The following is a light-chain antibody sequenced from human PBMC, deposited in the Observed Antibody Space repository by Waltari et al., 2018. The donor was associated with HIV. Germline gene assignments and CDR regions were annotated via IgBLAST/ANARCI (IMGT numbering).Light chain of an antibody. V-gene: IGKV3-20*01. CDR3: QQYGSSPPYS. CDR2: GAS. J-gene: IGKJ2*03. CDR1: QSVSSSY. Sequence: EIVLTQSPGTLSLSPGEGATLSCRASQSVSSSYLAWYQQNPGQAPRLLIYGASSRATGIPDRFSGSGSGTDFTLTISRLEPEDFAVYYCQQYGSSPPYSFGQGTKLEIK.